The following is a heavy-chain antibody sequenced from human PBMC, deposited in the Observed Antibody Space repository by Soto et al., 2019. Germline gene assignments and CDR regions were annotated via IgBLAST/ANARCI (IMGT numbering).Heavy chain of an antibody. V-gene: IGHV4-34*01. CDR3: ATRITVFGLLIPPFDP. J-gene: IGHJ5*02. D-gene: IGHD3-3*01. Sequence: SATLSLTCAVYGGSVNGYYWNWLRQPPGKGLEWIGEINHTGRTHYNPSLKSRVTMSVDTSKNQFSLRLSSVTAAGTAIYYCATRITVFGLLIPPFDPWGQGTQVTVSS. CDR2: INHTGRT. CDR1: GGSVNGYY.